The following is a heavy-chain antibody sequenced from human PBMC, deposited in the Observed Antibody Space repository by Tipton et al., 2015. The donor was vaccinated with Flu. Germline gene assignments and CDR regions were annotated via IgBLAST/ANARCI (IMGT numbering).Heavy chain of an antibody. V-gene: IGHV3-11*04. CDR3: ATVNGYNYGRSWYFDL. CDR2: ISSSGSSI. J-gene: IGHJ2*01. D-gene: IGHD5-24*01. Sequence: SLRLSCAASGFTFSDYYMSWIRLAPGKGLEWVSHISSSGSSINYADSVRGRFTISRDNAKSALYLQMDSLRAEDAAMYYCATVNGYNYGRSWYFDLWGRGTLVTVSS. CDR1: GFTFSDYY.